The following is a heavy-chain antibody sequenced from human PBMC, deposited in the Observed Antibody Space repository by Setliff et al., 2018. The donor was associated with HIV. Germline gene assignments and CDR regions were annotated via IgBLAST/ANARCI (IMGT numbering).Heavy chain of an antibody. CDR2: IYHSGST. CDR3: ARFEVTTVTTRDY. V-gene: IGHV4-38-2*01. CDR1: GYSISSGYY. Sequence: SETLSLTCAVSGYSISSGYYWGWIRQPPGKGLEWIGSIYHSGSTYYNPSLKSRVTISLDTSRNQFSLKLRSVTAADTAVYYCARFEVTTVTTRDYWGQGTLVTV. D-gene: IGHD4-17*01. J-gene: IGHJ4*02.